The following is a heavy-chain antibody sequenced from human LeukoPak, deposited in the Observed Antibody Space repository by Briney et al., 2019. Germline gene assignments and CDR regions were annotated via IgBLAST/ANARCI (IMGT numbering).Heavy chain of an antibody. D-gene: IGHD2-2*01. CDR1: GFTFDDYA. CDR2: ISWNSGII. V-gene: IGHV3-9*01. J-gene: IGHJ4*02. Sequence: PGGSLRLSCAASGFTFDDYAMHWVRQAPGKGLEWVSGISWNSGIIGYADSVKGRFTISRDNAKNSLYLQMNSLRAEDTAVYYCARAPRRRNTRGFSVVPAAMDYWGQGTLVTVSS. CDR3: ARAPRRRNTRGFSVVPAAMDY.